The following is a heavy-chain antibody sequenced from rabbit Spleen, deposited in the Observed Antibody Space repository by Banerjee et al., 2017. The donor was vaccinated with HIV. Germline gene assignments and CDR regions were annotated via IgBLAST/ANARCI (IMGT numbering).Heavy chain of an antibody. D-gene: IGHD5-1*01. J-gene: IGHJ4*01. V-gene: IGHV1S45*01. CDR1: GFTLSSYW. CDR2: IYNGDGST. CDR3: ARNLAL. Sequence: QEQLVESGGGLVQPGGSLTLTCTASGFTLSSYWMSWVRQAPGKGLEWIGCIYNGDGSTYYANWVNGRFTISKTSSTTVTLQMTGLTAADTATYFCARNLALWGQGTLVTVS.